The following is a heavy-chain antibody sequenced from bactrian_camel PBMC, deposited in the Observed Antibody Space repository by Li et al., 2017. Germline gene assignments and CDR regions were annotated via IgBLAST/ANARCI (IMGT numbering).Heavy chain of an antibody. Sequence: VQLVESGGGSVQAGGSLRLSCAASDYMAGTLCMGWFRQAPGKEREGVATTYSGDGSTYYADAVKGRFTVSRDNAKKMVYLQLNSLTTDDTAMYYCANLGTYLPGLDWGQGTQVTV. D-gene: IGHD2*01. J-gene: IGHJ4*01. CDR1: DYMAGTLC. CDR3: ANLGTYLPGLD. CDR2: TYSGDGST. V-gene: IGHV3S1*01.